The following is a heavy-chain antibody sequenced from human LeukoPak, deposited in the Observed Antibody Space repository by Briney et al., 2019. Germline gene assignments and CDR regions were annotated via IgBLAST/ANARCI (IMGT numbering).Heavy chain of an antibody. J-gene: IGHJ4*02. Sequence: SETLSLTCTVSGGSISSHYWSWIRQPLGKGLEWVGYIYYSGSTNYNPSLKSRVTISVDTSKNQFSLKLSSVTAADTAVYYCARSGYYDSSGSTGYFDYWGQGTLVTVSS. D-gene: IGHD3-22*01. CDR3: ARSGYYDSSGSTGYFDY. CDR1: GGSISSHY. V-gene: IGHV4-59*11. CDR2: IYYSGST.